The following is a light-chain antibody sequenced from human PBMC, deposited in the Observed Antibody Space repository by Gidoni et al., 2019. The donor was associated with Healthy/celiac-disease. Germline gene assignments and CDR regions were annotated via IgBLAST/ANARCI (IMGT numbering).Light chain of an antibody. CDR2: SNN. Sequence: QPVLTQPPSASATPGQRVTISCSGSSSNIGSNTVNWYQQLPGTAPKLLIYSNNQRPSGVPDRFSGSKSGTSASLAISGLQSEDEADYYCAAWDDSLNVVVFGGGTKLTVL. CDR3: AAWDDSLNVVV. V-gene: IGLV1-44*01. CDR1: SSNIGSNT. J-gene: IGLJ2*01.